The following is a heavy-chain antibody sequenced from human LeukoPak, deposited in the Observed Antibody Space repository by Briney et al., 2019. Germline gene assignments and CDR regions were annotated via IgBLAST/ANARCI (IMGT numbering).Heavy chain of an antibody. CDR1: GGTFSSYA. CDR3: ARDRPHTVTPFLGAFDI. D-gene: IGHD4-17*01. V-gene: IGHV1-69*05. Sequence: SVKVSCKASGGTFSSYAISWVRQAPGQGLEWMGRIIPIFGTANYAQKFQGRVTITTDESTRTAYMELSSLRSEDAAVYYCARDRPHTVTPFLGAFDIWGQGTMVTVSS. CDR2: IIPIFGTA. J-gene: IGHJ3*02.